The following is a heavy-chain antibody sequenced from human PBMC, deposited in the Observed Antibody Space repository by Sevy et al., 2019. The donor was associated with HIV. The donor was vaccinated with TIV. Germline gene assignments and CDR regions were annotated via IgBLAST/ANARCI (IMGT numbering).Heavy chain of an antibody. CDR1: GFTFDDDG. Sequence: GGSLRLSCAASGFTFDDDGMSWVRQAPGKGLEWVSGIDWNGGSTGYADSEKGRFTISRDNAKNSLYLQMNSLRAEDTALYYCARDRQVATIIGIYYYYGMDVWGQGTTVTVSS. J-gene: IGHJ6*02. D-gene: IGHD5-12*01. CDR2: IDWNGGST. CDR3: ARDRQVATIIGIYYYYGMDV. V-gene: IGHV3-20*04.